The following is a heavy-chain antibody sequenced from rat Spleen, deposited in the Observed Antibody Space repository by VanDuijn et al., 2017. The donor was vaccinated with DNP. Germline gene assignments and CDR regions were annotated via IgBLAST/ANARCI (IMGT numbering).Heavy chain of an antibody. Sequence: EVQLVESGGGLVQPGRSLKLSCAASGFNFNDHWMGWVRQAPGKGLEWIGQINKDSSTINYIPSLKDKFTISRDNAQNTLYLQMDSLRSEDTATYYCARHRTIMPYYYVMDAWGQGASVTVSS. CDR2: INKDSSTI. CDR3: ARHRTIMPYYYVMDA. V-gene: IGHV4-2*01. D-gene: IGHD1-12*01. J-gene: IGHJ4*01. CDR1: GFNFNDHW.